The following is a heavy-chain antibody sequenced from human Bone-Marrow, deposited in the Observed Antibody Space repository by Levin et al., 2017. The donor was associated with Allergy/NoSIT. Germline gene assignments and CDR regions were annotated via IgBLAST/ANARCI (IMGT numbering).Heavy chain of an antibody. V-gene: IGHV4-34*01. J-gene: IGHJ5*02. CDR1: GGSFSGYY. Sequence: SQTLSLTCAVYGGSFSGYYWSWIRQPPGKGLEWIGEINHSGSTNYNPSLKSRVTISVDTSKNQFSLKLSSVTAADTAVYYCARGVPYSNITGTTRDGNWFDPWGQGTLVTVSS. CDR3: ARGVPYSNITGTTRDGNWFDP. D-gene: IGHD1-7*01. CDR2: INHSGST.